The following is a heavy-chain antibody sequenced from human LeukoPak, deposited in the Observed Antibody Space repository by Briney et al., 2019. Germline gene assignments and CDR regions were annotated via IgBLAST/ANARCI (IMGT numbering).Heavy chain of an antibody. CDR3: ARDPYYGSGSYYYYYYYYGMDV. J-gene: IGHJ6*02. D-gene: IGHD3-10*01. CDR1: GFTSSSYG. CDR2: IWYDGSNK. V-gene: IGHV3-33*01. Sequence: PGGSLRLSCAASGFTSSSYGMHWVRQAPGKGLEWVAVIWYDGSNKYYADSVKGRFTISRDNSKNTLYLQMNSLRAEDTAVYYCARDPYYGSGSYYYYYYYYGMDVWGQGTTVTVSS.